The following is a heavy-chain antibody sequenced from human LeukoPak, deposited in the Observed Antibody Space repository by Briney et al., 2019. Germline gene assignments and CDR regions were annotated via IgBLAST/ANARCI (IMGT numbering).Heavy chain of an antibody. V-gene: IGHV4-38-2*01. CDR3: ARYDSRGSASAKFDY. CDR1: GYPLGTNYY. J-gene: IGHJ4*02. CDR2: IYRSATT. Sequence: SETLSLTCAVSGYPLGTNYYWGWIRQPPGKGLEWIGRIYRSATTSYNPSLKNRVTMSVDTSKSQFSLQLTSVTAADTAVYYCARYDSRGSASAKFDYWGQGILVTISS. D-gene: IGHD3-16*01.